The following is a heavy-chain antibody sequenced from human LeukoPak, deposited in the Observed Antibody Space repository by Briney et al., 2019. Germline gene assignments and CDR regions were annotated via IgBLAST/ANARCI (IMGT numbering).Heavy chain of an antibody. Sequence: ASVKVSCKASGYTLRDYYIYWVRQAPGQGLEWLGWLNPHGGGTNYAQKFQGRVTLTSDTSISTAYMELSPLTSDDTAIYYCARGLRIINGLDVWGQGTTVIVSS. J-gene: IGHJ6*02. V-gene: IGHV1-2*02. CDR1: GYTLRDYY. CDR3: ARGLRIINGLDV. D-gene: IGHD2-15*01. CDR2: LNPHGGGT.